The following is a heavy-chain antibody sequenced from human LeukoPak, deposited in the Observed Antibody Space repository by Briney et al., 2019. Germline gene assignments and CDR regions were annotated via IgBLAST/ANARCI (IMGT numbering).Heavy chain of an antibody. CDR2: IYGGRNNT. J-gene: IGHJ4*02. V-gene: IGHV3-53*01. CDR1: GFTVSNNY. Sequence: GGSLRLSCTVSGFTVSNNYMSWVRQAPGKGLEWVSVIYGGRNNTVYADSVKGRFTISRDNSRNTIYLQIDSLRAEDTATYYCAREYRQTYSSGWSLDYWGQGTLVTVSS. CDR3: AREYRQTYSSGWSLDY. D-gene: IGHD6-19*01.